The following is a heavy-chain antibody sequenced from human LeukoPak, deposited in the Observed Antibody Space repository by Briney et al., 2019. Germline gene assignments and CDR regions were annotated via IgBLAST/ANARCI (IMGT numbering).Heavy chain of an antibody. CDR2: INPNSGGT. V-gene: IGHV1-2*02. J-gene: IGHJ4*02. D-gene: IGHD5-24*01. CDR1: GGTFSSYA. Sequence: ASVKVSCKASGGTFSSYAISWVRQAPGQGLEWMGWINPNSGGTNYAQKFQGRVTMTRDTSISTAYMELSRLRSDDTAVYYCARDGPEMATIYWGQGTLVTVSS. CDR3: ARDGPEMATIY.